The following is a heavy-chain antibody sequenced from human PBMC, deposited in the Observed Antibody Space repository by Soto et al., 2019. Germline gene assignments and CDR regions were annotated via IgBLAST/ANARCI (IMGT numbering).Heavy chain of an antibody. CDR3: ARHNTIFGVVIPHGGFDY. D-gene: IGHD3-3*01. Sequence: KPSETLSLTCTVSGGSISSYYWSWIRQPPGKGLEWIGYIYYSGSTYYNPSLKSRVTISVDTSKNQFSLKLSSVTAADTAVYYCARHNTIFGVVIPHGGFDYWGQGTLVTVSS. J-gene: IGHJ4*02. CDR1: GGSISSYY. CDR2: IYYSGST. V-gene: IGHV4-59*08.